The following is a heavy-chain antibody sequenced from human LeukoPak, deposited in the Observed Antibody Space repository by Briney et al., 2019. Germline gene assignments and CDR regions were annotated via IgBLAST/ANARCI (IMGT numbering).Heavy chain of an antibody. CDR3: ARHARYTSNWPDFEY. D-gene: IGHD6-13*01. Sequence: SETLSLTCIVSGDSISSYYWSWIRQPPGKGLEWIVHIYSSGSTNYNPSLESRLTLSVDTSKNQLSLKLSSVTAADTAVYYCARHARYTSNWPDFEYWGQGTLVTVSS. J-gene: IGHJ4*02. CDR2: IYSSGST. CDR1: GDSISSYY. V-gene: IGHV4-59*08.